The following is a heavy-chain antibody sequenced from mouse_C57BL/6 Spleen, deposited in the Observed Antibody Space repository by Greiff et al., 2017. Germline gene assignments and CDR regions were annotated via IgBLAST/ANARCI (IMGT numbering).Heavy chain of an antibody. Sequence: VKLVESGPGLVAPSQSLSITCTVSGFSLISYGVDWVRQPPGKGLEWLGVIWGGGSTNYNSALMSRLSISKDNSKSQVFLKMNSLQTDDTAMYYCAKHGGTTVVATNAMDYWGQGTSVTVSS. D-gene: IGHD1-1*01. CDR1: GFSLISYG. CDR3: AKHGGTTVVATNAMDY. J-gene: IGHJ4*01. CDR2: IWGGGST. V-gene: IGHV2-9*01.